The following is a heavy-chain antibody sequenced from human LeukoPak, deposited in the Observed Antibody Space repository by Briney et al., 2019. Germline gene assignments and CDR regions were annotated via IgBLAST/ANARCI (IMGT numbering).Heavy chain of an antibody. D-gene: IGHD1-26*01. Sequence: PSQTLSLTCTVSGGSIISGDYYWSWIRQPPGKGLEWIAYIYYSGSTYYNPSLKSRVTISLDTSKNQFSLKLSSVTAADTAVYHCARAPVYSGTFFDYWGQGTLVTVSS. CDR3: ARAPVYSGTFFDY. V-gene: IGHV4-30-4*01. J-gene: IGHJ4*02. CDR1: GGSIISGDYY. CDR2: IYYSGST.